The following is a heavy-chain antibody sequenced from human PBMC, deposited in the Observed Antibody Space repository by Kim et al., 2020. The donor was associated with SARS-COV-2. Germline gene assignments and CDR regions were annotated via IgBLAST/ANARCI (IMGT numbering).Heavy chain of an antibody. V-gene: IGHV3-30-3*01. Sequence: GGSLRLSCAASGFTFSSYAMHWVRQAPGKGLGWVAVISYDGSNKYYADSVKGRFTISRDNSKNTLYLQMNRLRAEDTAVYYCARGGIAAAGIPYYYGMDVWGQGTTVTVSS. J-gene: IGHJ6*02. CDR2: ISYDGSNK. CDR3: ARGGIAAAGIPYYYGMDV. CDR1: GFTFSSYA. D-gene: IGHD6-13*01.